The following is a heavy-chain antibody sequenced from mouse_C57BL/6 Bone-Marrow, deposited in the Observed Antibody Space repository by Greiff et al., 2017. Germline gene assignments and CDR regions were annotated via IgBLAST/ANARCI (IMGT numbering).Heavy chain of an antibody. CDR2: IYPNSGST. J-gene: IGHJ2*01. CDR3: AYRYYFDY. D-gene: IGHD5-5*01. V-gene: IGHV1-64*01. CDR1: GYTFTSYW. Sequence: VQLQQPGAELVKPGASVKLSCKASGYTFTSYWMHWVKQRPGQGLEWIGMIYPNSGSTNYNEKFKSKATLTVDKSSSTAYMQLSTLSSEDSAVYYCAYRYYFDYWGQGTTLTVSS.